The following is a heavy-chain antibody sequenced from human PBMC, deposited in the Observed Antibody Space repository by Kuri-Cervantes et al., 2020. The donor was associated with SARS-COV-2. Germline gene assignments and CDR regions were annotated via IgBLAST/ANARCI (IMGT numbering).Heavy chain of an antibody. CDR1: GYTFTSYD. CDR2: MNPNSGNT. CDR3: PIWNTGLNQIDY. D-gene: IGHD1/OR15-1a*01. Sequence: ASVKVSCKASGYTFTSYDINWVRQATGQGLEWMGWMNPNSGNTGYAQKFQGRVTITRNTSISTAYMELSSLRSEDTAVYYCPIWNTGLNQIDYWGQGTLVTVSS. J-gene: IGHJ4*02. V-gene: IGHV1-8*03.